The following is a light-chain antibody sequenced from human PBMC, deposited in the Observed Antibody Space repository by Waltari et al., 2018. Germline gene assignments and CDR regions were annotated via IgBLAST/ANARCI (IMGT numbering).Light chain of an antibody. J-gene: IGLJ1*01. CDR1: SSDVGSSNR. V-gene: IGLV2-23*01. CDR3: CAHAGGGTHYA. CDR2: EGT. Sequence: QSALTQPASVSGSPGQSITISCTGTSSDVGSSNRVSWYQQHPGKGPKILIYEGTQRLSGVSDRFSGSKSGNTASLTLSGLQHEDEADYYCCAHAGGGTHYAFGTGTKVTVL.